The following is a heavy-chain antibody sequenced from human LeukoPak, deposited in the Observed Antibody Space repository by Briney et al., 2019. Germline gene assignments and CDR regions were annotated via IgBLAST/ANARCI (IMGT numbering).Heavy chain of an antibody. D-gene: IGHD6-13*01. V-gene: IGHV4-39*07. CDR2: IYYSGST. CDR1: GGSISSSSYY. Sequence: PSETLSLTCTVSGGSISSSSYYWGWIRQPPGTGLEWIGSIYYSGSTYYNPSLKSRVTISVDTSKNQFSLKLSSVTAADTAVYYCARADGYSSSYYFDYWGQGTLVTVSS. CDR3: ARADGYSSSYYFDY. J-gene: IGHJ4*02.